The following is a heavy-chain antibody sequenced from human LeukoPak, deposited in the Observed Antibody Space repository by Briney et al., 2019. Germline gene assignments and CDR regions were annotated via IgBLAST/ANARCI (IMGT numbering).Heavy chain of an antibody. D-gene: IGHD5-12*01. V-gene: IGHV4-38-2*02. CDR3: ARGFGYSGYDLGFDY. J-gene: IGHJ4*02. CDR1: GYSISSGYY. Sequence: SETLSLTCTVSGYSISSGYYWGWIRQPPGKGLEWIGSIYHSGSTYHNPSLKSRVAISVDTSKNHFSLKLSSVTAADTAVYYCARGFGYSGYDLGFDYWGQGTLVTVSS. CDR2: IYHSGST.